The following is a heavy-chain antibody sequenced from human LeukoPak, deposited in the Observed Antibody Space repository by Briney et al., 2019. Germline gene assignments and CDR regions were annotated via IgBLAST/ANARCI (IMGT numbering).Heavy chain of an antibody. CDR1: GFTFDDYA. J-gene: IGHJ4*02. CDR3: AKDTFLAAAGTHFDY. V-gene: IGHV3-43*02. Sequence: GGSLRLSCAASGFTFDDYAMHWVPQAPGKGLEWVSLISGDGGSTYYADSVKGRFTISRDNSKNSLYLQMNSLRTEDTALYYCAKDTFLAAAGTHFDYWGQGTLVTVSS. D-gene: IGHD6-13*01. CDR2: ISGDGGST.